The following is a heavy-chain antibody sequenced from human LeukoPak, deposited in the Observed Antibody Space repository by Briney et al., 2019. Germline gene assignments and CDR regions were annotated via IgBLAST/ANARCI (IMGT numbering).Heavy chain of an antibody. Sequence: GGSLGLSCAASGFTFSSYEMNWVRQAPGKGLEWVSYISSSGSTIYYADSVKGRFTISRDNAKNSLYLQMNSLRAEDTAVYYCARVGRSSYYYDSSGYYDDYWGQGTLVTVSS. V-gene: IGHV3-48*03. D-gene: IGHD3-22*01. J-gene: IGHJ4*02. CDR3: ARVGRSSYYYDSSGYYDDY. CDR2: ISSSGSTI. CDR1: GFTFSSYE.